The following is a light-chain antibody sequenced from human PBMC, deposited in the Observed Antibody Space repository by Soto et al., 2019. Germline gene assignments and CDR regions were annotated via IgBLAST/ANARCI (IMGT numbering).Light chain of an antibody. CDR3: QQCYSTPQT. Sequence: DIQMTQSPSSLSASVGDRVTITCRASQSLSRFLTWYQQKSGKAPKLLIYAASSLETGVPSRFSGGGSGTEFTLTISSLQPDDFATYYCQQCYSTPQTFGQGTKVDIK. CDR1: QSLSRF. J-gene: IGKJ1*01. V-gene: IGKV1-39*01. CDR2: AAS.